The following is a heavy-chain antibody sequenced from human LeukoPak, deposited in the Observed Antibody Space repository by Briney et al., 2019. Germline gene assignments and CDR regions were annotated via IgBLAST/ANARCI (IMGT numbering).Heavy chain of an antibody. V-gene: IGHV4-39*01. D-gene: IGHD2-21*02. CDR2: IYYSGST. CDR1: GVSLTASSYN. Sequence: SETLSLTCTVSGVSLTASSYNWGWIRQPPGKGLEWIGSIYYSGSTYYNPSLKSRVTISVDTSKNQFSLKLSSVTAALPATCPCARVLLTQHIVVVTAIGYFDYWGQGTLVTVSS. CDR3: ARVLLTQHIVVVTAIGYFDY. J-gene: IGHJ4*02.